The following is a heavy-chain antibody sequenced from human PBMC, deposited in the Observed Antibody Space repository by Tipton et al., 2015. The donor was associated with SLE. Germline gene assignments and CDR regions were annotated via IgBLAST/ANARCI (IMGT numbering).Heavy chain of an antibody. CDR3: ARLSPYVWGSYRAGDY. D-gene: IGHD3-16*02. V-gene: IGHV5-10-1*01. J-gene: IGHJ4*02. CDR1: GYSFTSYW. Sequence: QLVLSGAEVKKPGESLRISCKGSGYSFTSYWISWVRQMPGKGLEWMGRIDPSDSYTNYGPSFQGHVTISADKSISTAYLQWSSLKASDTAMYYCARLSPYVWGSYRAGDYWGQGTLVTVSS. CDR2: IDPSDSYT.